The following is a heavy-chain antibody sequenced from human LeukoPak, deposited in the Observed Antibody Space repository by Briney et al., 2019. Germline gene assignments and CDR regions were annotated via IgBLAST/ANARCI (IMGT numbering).Heavy chain of an antibody. CDR2: ISYDGSNK. Sequence: GGSLRLSCAASGLTFSSYAMYWVRQAPGKGLEWVAVISYDGSNKYYADSVKGRFTISRDDSKNTLYLQMNSLRAEDTAVYYCARAIHSSSWYYFDYWGQGTLVTVSS. J-gene: IGHJ4*02. V-gene: IGHV3-30*04. D-gene: IGHD6-13*01. CDR3: ARAIHSSSWYYFDY. CDR1: GLTFSSYA.